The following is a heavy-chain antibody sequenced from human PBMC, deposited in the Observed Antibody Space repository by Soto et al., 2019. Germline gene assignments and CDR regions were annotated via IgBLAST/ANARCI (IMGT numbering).Heavy chain of an antibody. CDR3: ARQETLDYYHYGMDV. CDR2: IYYSGST. J-gene: IGHJ6*04. CDR1: GGSISSSSYY. Sequence: SETLSLTCTVSGGSISSSSYYWGWIRQPPGKGLEWIGSIYYSGSTYYNPSLKSRVTISVDTSKNQFSLKLSSVTAADTAVYYCARQETLDYYHYGMDVWGKGSTVPVAS. V-gene: IGHV4-39*01.